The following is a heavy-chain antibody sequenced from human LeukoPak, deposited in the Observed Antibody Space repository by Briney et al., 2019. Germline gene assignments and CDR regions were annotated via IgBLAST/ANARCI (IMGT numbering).Heavy chain of an antibody. D-gene: IGHD6-19*01. J-gene: IGHJ4*02. V-gene: IGHV3-21*01. CDR3: ARRSSGWGDLDY. CDR2: ISSSSSYI. CDR1: GFTFSSYS. Sequence: PGGSLRLSCAASGFTFSSYSMNWVRQAPGKGLEWVSSISSSSSYIYYADSVKGRFTISRDNAKNTLYLQMNSLRAEDTAVYYCARRSSGWGDLDYWGQGTLVTVSS.